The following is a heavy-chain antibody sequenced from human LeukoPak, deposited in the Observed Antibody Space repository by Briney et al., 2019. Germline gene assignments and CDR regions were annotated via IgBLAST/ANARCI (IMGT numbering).Heavy chain of an antibody. V-gene: IGHV5-51*01. D-gene: IGHD6-19*01. J-gene: IGHJ6*02. Sequence: PGESLKISCKGSGYGFSSYWIGWVRQMPGKGLEWMGIIYPGDSDTRYSPSFQGQVTISADKSISTAYLQWSSLKASDTAMYYCARMASGYYYYYGMDVWGQGTTVTVSS. CDR3: ARMASGYYYYYGMDV. CDR2: IYPGDSDT. CDR1: GYGFSSYW.